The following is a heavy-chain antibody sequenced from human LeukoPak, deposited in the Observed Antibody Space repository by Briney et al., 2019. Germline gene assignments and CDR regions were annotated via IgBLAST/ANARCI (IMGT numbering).Heavy chain of an antibody. J-gene: IGHJ4*02. CDR1: GFTFSSYS. D-gene: IGHD1-26*01. V-gene: IGHV3-23*01. CDR3: AKESGTHQGYYFDY. Sequence: PGGSLRLSCAASGFTFSSYSMNWVRQAPGKGLEWASAISGSGVSTYYADSVKGRFTISRDNSKNTLYLQMNSLRAEDTAVYYCAKESGTHQGYYFDYWGQGTLVTVSS. CDR2: ISGSGVST.